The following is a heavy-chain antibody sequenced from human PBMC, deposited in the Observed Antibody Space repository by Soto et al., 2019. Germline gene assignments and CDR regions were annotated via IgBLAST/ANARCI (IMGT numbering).Heavy chain of an antibody. Sequence: EVQLVESGGGVVRPGGSLRLSCAASGFTFDDYGMSWVRQAPGKGLEWVSGINWNGGSTGYADSVKGRFTIARDNAKKSLYLQMNSLGAEETAWYHLARKIYGDSDYWGQGTLVTVSS. CDR1: GFTFDDYG. CDR3: ARKIYGDSDY. J-gene: IGHJ4*02. V-gene: IGHV3-20*01. CDR2: INWNGGST. D-gene: IGHD4-17*01.